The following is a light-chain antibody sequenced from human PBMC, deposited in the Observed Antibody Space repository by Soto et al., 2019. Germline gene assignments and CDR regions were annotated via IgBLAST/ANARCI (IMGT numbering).Light chain of an antibody. V-gene: IGLV1-51*01. J-gene: IGLJ2*01. CDR2: DNN. Sequence: QSVLTQPPSGSAAPGQRVTIYYSGSSSNIGNNYVSWYQQLPGTAPKLLIYDNNKRPSGIPDRFSGSTSGTSANLAIAGLQTGDEADYYCDSWDNSLSVVLFGGGTKVTVL. CDR3: DSWDNSLSVVL. CDR1: SSNIGNNY.